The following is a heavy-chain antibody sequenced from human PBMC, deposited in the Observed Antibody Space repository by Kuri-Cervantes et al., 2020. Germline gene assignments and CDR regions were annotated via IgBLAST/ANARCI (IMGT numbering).Heavy chain of an antibody. D-gene: IGHD3-9*01. CDR2: IYYSGST. V-gene: IGHV4-38-2*02. Sequence: SETLSLTCTVSGYSISSGYYWGWIRQPPGKGLEWIGSIYYSGSTYYNPSLKSRVTISVDTSKNQFSLKLSSVTAADTAVYYCARKAINYDILTGYFPSWFDPWGQGTLVTVSS. CDR1: GYSISSGYY. J-gene: IGHJ5*02. CDR3: ARKAINYDILTGYFPSWFDP.